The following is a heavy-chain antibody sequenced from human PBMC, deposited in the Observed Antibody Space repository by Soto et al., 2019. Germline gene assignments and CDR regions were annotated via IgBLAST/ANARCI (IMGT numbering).Heavy chain of an antibody. CDR2: ISFDGSNK. CDR1: GFTFSSYG. CDR3: AIDLGYYGSGTGSHGMDV. D-gene: IGHD3-10*01. J-gene: IGHJ6*01. V-gene: IGHV3-30*03. Sequence: QVQLVESGGGVVQPGRSLRLSCAASGFTFSSYGMHWVRQAPGKGLEWVTVISFDGSNKYYADSVKGRFTISRDISNNTLDLQMDSLITEDTAVYYCAIDLGYYGSGTGSHGMDVWGQGTTVTVSS.